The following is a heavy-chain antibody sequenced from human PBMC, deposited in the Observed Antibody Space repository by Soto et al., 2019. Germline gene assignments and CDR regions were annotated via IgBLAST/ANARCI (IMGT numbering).Heavy chain of an antibody. Sequence: HVQMVESGGDLVKPGGSLRLSCAVSGFTFSDYYMSWFRQAPEQGLEWIGYISGRGNSTNYADSVRGRFTISRDNIKNSLFLQMNSLRDEDTAIYYCARDGGEIIAAATGGGYGMDVWGQGPTVIVSS. V-gene: IGHV3-11*06. CDR1: GFTFSDYY. D-gene: IGHD6-6*01. CDR2: ISGRGNST. CDR3: ARDGGEIIAAATGGGYGMDV. J-gene: IGHJ6*02.